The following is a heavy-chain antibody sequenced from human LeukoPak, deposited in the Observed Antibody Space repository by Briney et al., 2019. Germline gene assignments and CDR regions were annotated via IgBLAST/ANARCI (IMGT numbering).Heavy chain of an antibody. CDR1: GGSISSYY. CDR3: ARENYYDSSGPREYFDL. J-gene: IGHJ2*01. Sequence: PSETLSLTCTVSGGSISSYYWSWIRQPPGKGLEWIGYIYYSGSTNYNPSLKSRVTISVDTSKNRFSLKLSSVTAADTAVYYCARENYYDSSGPREYFDLWGRGTLVTVSS. CDR2: IYYSGST. D-gene: IGHD3-22*01. V-gene: IGHV4-59*01.